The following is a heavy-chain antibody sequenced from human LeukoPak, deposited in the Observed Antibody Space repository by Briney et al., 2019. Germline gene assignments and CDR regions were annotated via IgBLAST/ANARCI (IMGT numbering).Heavy chain of an antibody. V-gene: IGHV4-39*03. Sequence: PSETLSLTCTVSGGSISSSSYYWGWIRQPPGKGLEWVGSIYYSGSTYYNPSLKSRVTISVDTSKNQFSLKLSSVTAADTAVYYSLGGNGRDGFVVYWGQGTLVTVSS. D-gene: IGHD5-24*01. CDR2: IYYSGST. CDR1: GGSISSSSYY. CDR3: LGGNGRDGFVVY. J-gene: IGHJ4*02.